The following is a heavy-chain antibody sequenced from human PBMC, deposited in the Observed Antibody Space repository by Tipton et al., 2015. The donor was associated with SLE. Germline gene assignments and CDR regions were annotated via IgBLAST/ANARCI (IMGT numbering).Heavy chain of an antibody. Sequence: TLSLTCTVSGGSIGSGSSYWDWIRQPPGKEPEWIGSIYYSGDYYYNPSLKTRVTVSIDTHMNQFSLRLTSLTAADAAVYDCARHPRCDDYYDLWGQGTLVTVSP. CDR1: GGSIGSGSSY. CDR2: IYYSGDY. CDR3: ARHPRCDDYYDL. V-gene: IGHV4-39*07. D-gene: IGHD2-21*02. J-gene: IGHJ4*02.